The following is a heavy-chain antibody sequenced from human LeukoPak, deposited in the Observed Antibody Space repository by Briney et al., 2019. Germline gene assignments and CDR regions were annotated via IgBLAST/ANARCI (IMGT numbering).Heavy chain of an antibody. V-gene: IGHV4-61*10. CDR2: IMIGGNT. D-gene: IGHD7-27*01. CDR3: ASRKLGNDY. Sequence: PSETLSLTCTVSGDSISTGTYYWSWIRQPAGKGLEWIGQIMIGGNTDYNPSLKSRVTISADTSQNQFSLKLSSVTAADTAVYYCASRKLGNDYWGQGTLVTVSS. J-gene: IGHJ4*02. CDR1: GDSISTGTYY.